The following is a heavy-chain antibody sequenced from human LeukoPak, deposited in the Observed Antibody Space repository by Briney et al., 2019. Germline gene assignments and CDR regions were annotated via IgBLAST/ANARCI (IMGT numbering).Heavy chain of an antibody. V-gene: IGHV3-30*02. CDR1: GFTFSSYG. J-gene: IGHJ5*02. D-gene: IGHD3-10*01. CDR2: IRYDGSNK. Sequence: PGGSLRLSCAASGFTFSSYGMHWVRQAPGEGLEWVAFIRYDGSNKYYADSVKGRFTISRDNSKNTLYLQMNSLRAEDTAVYYCAKDGSTRPRRYGSGTPLAWGQGTLVTVSS. CDR3: AKDGSTRPRRYGSGTPLA.